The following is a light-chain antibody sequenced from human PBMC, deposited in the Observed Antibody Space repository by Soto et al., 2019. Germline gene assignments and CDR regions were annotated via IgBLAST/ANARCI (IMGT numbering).Light chain of an antibody. CDR2: EVS. J-gene: IGLJ1*01. CDR3: CSYAGSSSAYV. V-gene: IGLV2-23*02. CDR1: SSDVGSYNV. Sequence: QSVLTQPASVSGSPGQSLTISCTGTSSDVGSYNVVSWYQQHPGKAPKLLIYEVSKRPSGVSDRFSGSKSGNTASLTISGLQAEDEADYHCCSYAGSSSAYVFGTGTKLTVL.